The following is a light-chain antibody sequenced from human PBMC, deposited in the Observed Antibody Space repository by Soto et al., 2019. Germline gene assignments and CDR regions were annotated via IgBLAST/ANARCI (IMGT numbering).Light chain of an antibody. CDR3: QQRSNWPWT. J-gene: IGKJ1*01. Sequence: EILFTQSPATLSLSAGERATLSCRASQRISGYLAWYQQRPGQAPRLLIYDASNRDTGIPVRFSGSGSGTDYTLTITNLEPEDFEVYYCQQRSNWPWTFGQGTKVDI. CDR1: QRISGY. CDR2: DAS. V-gene: IGKV3-11*01.